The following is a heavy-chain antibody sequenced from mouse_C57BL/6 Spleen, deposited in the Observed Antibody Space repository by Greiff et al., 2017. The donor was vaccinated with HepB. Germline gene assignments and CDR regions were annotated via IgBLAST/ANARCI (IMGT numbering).Heavy chain of an antibody. CDR3: ARRRGKDYYYFDY. D-gene: IGHD1-1*01. CDR2: IDPSDSYT. Sequence: QVQLQQPGAELVKPGASVKLSCKASGYTFTSYWMQWVKQRPGQGLEWIGEIDPSDSYTNYNQKFKGKATLTVDTSSSTAYMQLSSLTSEDSAVYYCARRRGKDYYYFDYWGQGTTLTVSS. V-gene: IGHV1-50*01. CDR1: GYTFTSYW. J-gene: IGHJ2*01.